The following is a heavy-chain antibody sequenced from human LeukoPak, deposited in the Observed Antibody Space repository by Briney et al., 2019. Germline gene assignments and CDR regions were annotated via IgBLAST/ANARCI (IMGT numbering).Heavy chain of an antibody. Sequence: VKPSETLSLTCTVSGGSISSYYWSWIRQPPGKGLEWIGYIYYSGSTNYNPSLKSRVTISVDTSKNQFSLRLNSVTAADTAVYYCARVGVVATIFDYWGQGTLVTVSS. V-gene: IGHV4-59*08. CDR1: GGSISSYY. D-gene: IGHD5-12*01. CDR2: IYYSGST. J-gene: IGHJ4*02. CDR3: ARVGVVATIFDY.